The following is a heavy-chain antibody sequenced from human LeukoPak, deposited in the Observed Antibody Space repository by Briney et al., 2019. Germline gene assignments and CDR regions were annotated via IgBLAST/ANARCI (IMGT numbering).Heavy chain of an antibody. Sequence: SETLSLTCTVSSGSVSNSHYYWAWVRQPPGKGVERLGSIFYSGNTHYNPSLKSPVTISIDTSKNQFSLKVSSVTAADTAIYYCARDLSFDWFPYYFDYWGQGILVTVSS. CDR3: ARDLSFDWFPYYFDY. CDR2: IFYSGNT. J-gene: IGHJ4*02. CDR1: SGSVSNSHYY. D-gene: IGHD3-9*01. V-gene: IGHV4-39*07.